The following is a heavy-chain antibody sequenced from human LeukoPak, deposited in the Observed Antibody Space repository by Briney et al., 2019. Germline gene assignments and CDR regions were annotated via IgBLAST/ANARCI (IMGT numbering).Heavy chain of an antibody. CDR2: ISSSGSTI. D-gene: IGHD1-26*01. CDR3: ARLRGLSSGTYRYQTALEY. V-gene: IGHV3-48*03. J-gene: IGHJ4*02. Sequence: PGGSLRLSCAASGFTFSSYEMNWVRQAPGKGLEWVSYISSSGSTIYYADSVKGRFAISRDNAKNSLYLQMNSLRVEDTSVYYCARLRGLSSGTYRYQTALEYWGQGSLVTVSS. CDR1: GFTFSSYE.